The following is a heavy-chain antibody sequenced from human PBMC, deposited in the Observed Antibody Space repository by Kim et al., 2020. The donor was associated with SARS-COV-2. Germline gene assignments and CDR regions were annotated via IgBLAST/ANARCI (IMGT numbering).Heavy chain of an antibody. CDR1: GFTFSSYA. Sequence: GGSLRLSCAASGFTFSSYAIHWVRQAPGKGLEWVAVISYDASNQYYADSVKGRFTISRDNSKNTLYLQMNSLRAEDTAVYYCAKSFYGDYETGFDYWGQGTLVTVSS. J-gene: IGHJ4*02. CDR2: ISYDASNQ. D-gene: IGHD4-17*01. V-gene: IGHV3-30*18. CDR3: AKSFYGDYETGFDY.